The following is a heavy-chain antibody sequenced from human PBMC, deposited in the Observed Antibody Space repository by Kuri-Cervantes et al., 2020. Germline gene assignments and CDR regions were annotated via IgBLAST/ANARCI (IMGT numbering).Heavy chain of an antibody. V-gene: IGHV3-33*01. CDR3: AREGDSSSWYVYYFDY. D-gene: IGHD6-13*01. Sequence: GKSLKISCAASGFTFSSYGVHWVRQAPGKGLEWVALIWYDGSNKYYAESVKGRFTISRDNSKNTLYLQMNSLRAEDTAVYYCAREGDSSSWYVYYFDYWGQGTLVTVSS. J-gene: IGHJ4*02. CDR1: GFTFSSYG. CDR2: IWYDGSNK.